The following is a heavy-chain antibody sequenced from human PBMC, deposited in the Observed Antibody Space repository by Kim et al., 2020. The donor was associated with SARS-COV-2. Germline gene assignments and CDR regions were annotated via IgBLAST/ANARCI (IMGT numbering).Heavy chain of an antibody. Sequence: GGCLRLSCAASGFTFSSYDMSWVRQAPGKGLEWVSTISGSGGSTYYADSVKGRFTISRDNSKNTLSLQMNSLRAEDTAVYYCAKGRWCDYWGQGTLVTVSS. J-gene: IGHJ4*02. V-gene: IGHV3-23*01. CDR1: GFTFSSYD. CDR2: ISGSGGST. D-gene: IGHD2-8*01. CDR3: AKGRWCDY.